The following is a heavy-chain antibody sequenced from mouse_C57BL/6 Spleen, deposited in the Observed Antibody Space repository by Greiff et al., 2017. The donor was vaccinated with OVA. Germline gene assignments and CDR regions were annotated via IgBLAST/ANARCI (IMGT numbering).Heavy chain of an antibody. J-gene: IGHJ3*01. CDR2: ISYDGSN. D-gene: IGHD2-3*01. V-gene: IGHV3-6*01. CDR1: GYSITSGYY. CDR3: ARDDGDSPFAY. Sequence: EVKLQESGPGLVKPSQSLSLTCSVTGYSITSGYYWNWIRQFPGNKLEWMGYISYDGSNNYNPSLKNRISITRDTSKNQFFLKLNSVTTEDTATYYCARDDGDSPFAYWGQGTLVTVSA.